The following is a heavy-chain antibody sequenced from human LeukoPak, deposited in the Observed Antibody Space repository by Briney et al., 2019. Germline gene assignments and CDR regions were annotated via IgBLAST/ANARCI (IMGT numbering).Heavy chain of an antibody. CDR3: ARDTGYSSGHAFDY. CDR2: ISSSSSYI. J-gene: IGHJ4*02. CDR1: GVIVSNTY. Sequence: PGGSLRLSCAASGVIVSNTYMSWVRQAPGKGLEWVSSISSSSSYIYYADSVKGRFTVSRDNSKNTLYLQMNSLRAEDTAIYYCARDTGYSSGHAFDYWGQGTLVTVSS. V-gene: IGHV3-21*01. D-gene: IGHD6-19*01.